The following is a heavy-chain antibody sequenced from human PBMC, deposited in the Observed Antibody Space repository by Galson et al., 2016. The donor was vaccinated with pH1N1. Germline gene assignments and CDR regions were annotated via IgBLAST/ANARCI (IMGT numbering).Heavy chain of an antibody. V-gene: IGHV1-8*01. CDR2: MNPNNDNT. D-gene: IGHD2-15*01. J-gene: IGHJ4*02. Sequence: SVKVSCKASGYTFTDYDINWVRQGTGQGLEWMGWMNPNNDNTGCAQKFQGRVTMTRNTSISTAYMELSSLRSEDTAVYYCARGGYCSGGSCYDVFDYWGQGTLVTVS. CDR3: ARGGYCSGGSCYDVFDY. CDR1: GYTFTDYD.